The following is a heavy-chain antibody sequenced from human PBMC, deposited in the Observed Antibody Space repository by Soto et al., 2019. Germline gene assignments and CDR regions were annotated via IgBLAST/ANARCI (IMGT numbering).Heavy chain of an antibody. CDR3: ARGSSLWQWLVRVLYY. D-gene: IGHD6-19*01. CDR2: INAGNGNT. Sequence: ASVKVSCKASGYTFTSYAMHWVRQAPGQRLEWMGWINAGNGNTKYSQKFQGRVTITRDTSASTAYMELSSPRSEDTAVYYCARGSSLWQWLVRVLYYWGQGTLVTVSS. J-gene: IGHJ4*02. V-gene: IGHV1-3*01. CDR1: GYTFTSYA.